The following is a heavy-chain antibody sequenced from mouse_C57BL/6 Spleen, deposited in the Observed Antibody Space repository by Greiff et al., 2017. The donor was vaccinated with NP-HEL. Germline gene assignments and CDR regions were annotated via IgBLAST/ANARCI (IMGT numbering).Heavy chain of an antibody. CDR3: ARSRTGLYAMDY. V-gene: IGHV1-26*01. Sequence: EVQLQQSGPELVKPGASVKISCKASGYTFTDYYMNWGKQSHGKSLEWIGDINPNNGGTSYNQKFKGKATLTVDKSSSTAYMELRSLTSEDSAVYYCARSRTGLYAMDYWGQGTSVTVSS. J-gene: IGHJ4*01. CDR2: INPNNGGT. CDR1: GYTFTDYY. D-gene: IGHD4-1*01.